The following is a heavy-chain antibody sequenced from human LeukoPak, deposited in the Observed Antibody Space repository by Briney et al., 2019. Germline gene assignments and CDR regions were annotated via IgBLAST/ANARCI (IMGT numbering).Heavy chain of an antibody. J-gene: IGHJ4*02. CDR3: AKDGRAAAEHYFDY. V-gene: IGHV3-43*01. Sequence: GGSLRLSCAASGFTFDDYTMHWVRQAPGKGLEWVSLISWDGGSTYYADSVKGQFTISRDNSKNSLYLQMNSLRAEDTALYYCAKDGRAAAEHYFDYWGQGTLVTVSS. CDR1: GFTFDDYT. CDR2: ISWDGGST. D-gene: IGHD6-13*01.